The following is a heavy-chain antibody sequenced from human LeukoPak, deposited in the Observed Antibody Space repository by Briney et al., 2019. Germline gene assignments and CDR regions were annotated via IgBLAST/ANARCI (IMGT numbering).Heavy chain of an antibody. V-gene: IGHV1-46*01. J-gene: IGHJ6*03. CDR2: INPSGGST. CDR1: GYTFTSYY. Sequence: ASVKVSCKASGYTFTSYYMHWVRQAPGQGLEWMGIINPSGGSTSYAQKFQGRVTMTRDTSTSTVYMELSSLRSEDTAVYYCARASGITIFGVVEMGYYYYMDVWGKGTTVTVSS. CDR3: ARASGITIFGVVEMGYYYYMDV. D-gene: IGHD3-3*01.